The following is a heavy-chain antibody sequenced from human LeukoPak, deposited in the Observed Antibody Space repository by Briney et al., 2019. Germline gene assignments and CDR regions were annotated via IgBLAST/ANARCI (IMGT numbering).Heavy chain of an antibody. CDR3: ARGGYSYGLPSGIYYYMDV. V-gene: IGHV3-30-3*01. J-gene: IGHJ6*03. D-gene: IGHD5-18*01. CDR2: ISYDGSNK. CDR1: GFTFSSYA. Sequence: PGGSLRLSCAASGFTFSSYAMHWVRQAPGKGLEWVAVISYDGSNKYYADSVKGRFTISRDNSKNTLYLQMNSLRAEDTAVYYCARGGYSYGLPSGIYYYMDVWGKGTTVTVSS.